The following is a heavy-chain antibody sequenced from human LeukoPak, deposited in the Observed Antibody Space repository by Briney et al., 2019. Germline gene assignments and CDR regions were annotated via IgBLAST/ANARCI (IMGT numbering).Heavy chain of an antibody. CDR3: ARVISGWYNYYYYMDV. CDR1: GFTFSSYG. D-gene: IGHD6-19*01. J-gene: IGHJ6*03. V-gene: IGHV3-30*03. CDR2: ISYDGSNK. Sequence: PGGSLRLSCAASGFTFSSYGMHWVRQAPGKGLEWVAVISYDGSNKYYADSVKGRFTISRDNAKNSLYLQMNSLRAEDTAVYYCARVISGWYNYYYYMDVWGKGTTVTISS.